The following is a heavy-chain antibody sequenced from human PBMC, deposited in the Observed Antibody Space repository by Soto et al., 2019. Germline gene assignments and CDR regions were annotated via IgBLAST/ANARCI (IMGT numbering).Heavy chain of an antibody. J-gene: IGHJ3*01. CDR2: VKSKGSGGTT. CDR1: GFTFRDAW. V-gene: IGHV3-15*01. Sequence: EVQLVESGGDLVEPGGSLRLSCAASGFTFRDAWMTWVRQVTGKGLEWVGRVKSKGSGGTTDYGAPVRGRFTISRDDSKNILYLQMNSLKIEDTAVYYCTTDRPYSFGALNSWGQGTMVTVSS. CDR3: TTDRPYSFGALNS. D-gene: IGHD1-7*01.